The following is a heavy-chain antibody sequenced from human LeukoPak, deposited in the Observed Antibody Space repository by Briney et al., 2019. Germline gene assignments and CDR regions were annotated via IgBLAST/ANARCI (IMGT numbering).Heavy chain of an antibody. CDR1: GFTFDDHA. J-gene: IGHJ4*02. Sequence: PGGSLRLSCAASGFTFDDHAMHWVRQTPGKGLEWVSGISWNSGSIGYADSVKGRFTISRDNAKNSLYLQMNSLSVEDTALYYCVKDGASSNWFFDYWGQGTLVTVSS. CDR2: ISWNSGSI. D-gene: IGHD6-13*01. V-gene: IGHV3-9*01. CDR3: VKDGASSNWFFDY.